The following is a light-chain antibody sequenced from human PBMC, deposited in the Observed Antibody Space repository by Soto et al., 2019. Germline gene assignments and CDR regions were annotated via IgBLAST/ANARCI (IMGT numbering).Light chain of an antibody. CDR1: QTIDKD. J-gene: IGKJ4*01. Sequence: DAQMTQSPSSLSASVGDSVTITCRASQTIDKDLNWYQQKPGKAPKLLIYAASSLQSGVPSRFSGRGSGTDFTRTITSLQPEDFATYYCQQSYSTPPTFGGGTRVEIK. CDR2: AAS. CDR3: QQSYSTPPT. V-gene: IGKV1-39*01.